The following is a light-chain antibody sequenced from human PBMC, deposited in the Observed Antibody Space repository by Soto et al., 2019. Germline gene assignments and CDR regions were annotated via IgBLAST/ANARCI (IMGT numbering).Light chain of an antibody. V-gene: IGKV1-5*01. CDR2: DVS. CDR1: QTINTW. Sequence: DIQMTQSPSTLSASVGDRVTITCRASQTINTWMAWYQQRPGKAPKLLMYDVSILESGVPSRFSGSGSGTEFTLTISSLPPEDSATYYCKQYKTFSWTFGRGTKVEIK. J-gene: IGKJ1*01. CDR3: KQYKTFSWT.